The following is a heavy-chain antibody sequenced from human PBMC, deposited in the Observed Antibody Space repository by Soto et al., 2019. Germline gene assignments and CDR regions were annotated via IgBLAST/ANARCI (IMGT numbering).Heavy chain of an antibody. D-gene: IGHD2-15*01. CDR3: DREGRGNCSGGSCYGYFDY. J-gene: IGHJ4*02. CDR2: INPSGGST. V-gene: IGHV1-46*03. CDR1: GYTFTSYY. Sequence: QVQLVQSGAEVKKPGASVKVSCKASGYTFTSYYMHWVRQAPGQGLEWMGIINPSGGSTSYAQKFQGRVTMTRDPSTSTVYMELSSLRSEDTAVYYCDREGRGNCSGGSCYGYFDYWGQGTLVTVSS.